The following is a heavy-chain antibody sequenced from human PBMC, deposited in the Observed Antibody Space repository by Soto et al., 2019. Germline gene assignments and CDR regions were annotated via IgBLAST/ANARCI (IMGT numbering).Heavy chain of an antibody. Sequence: SVKVSCEASGGTFGSYAISWVRQAPGQGLEWMGGIIPMFGTANYAQKFQGRVTITADESTSTAYMELSSLRSEDTAVYYCARDPGYDILTGYYKTKIRAYGMDVWGQ. CDR3: ARDPGYDILTGYYKTKIRAYGMDV. D-gene: IGHD3-9*01. J-gene: IGHJ6*02. CDR1: GGTFGSYA. V-gene: IGHV1-69*13. CDR2: IIPMFGTA.